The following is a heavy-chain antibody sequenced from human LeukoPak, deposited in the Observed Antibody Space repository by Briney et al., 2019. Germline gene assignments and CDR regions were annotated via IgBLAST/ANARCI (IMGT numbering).Heavy chain of an antibody. CDR2: IYYSGST. V-gene: IGHV4-39*01. J-gene: IGHJ4*02. D-gene: IGHD5-24*01. CDR3: ARHPASRDGYNLRSGYFDY. Sequence: SETLSLTCTVSGGSISSSSYYWGWLRQPPGKGLEWIGSIYYSGSTYYNPSLKSRVTISVDTSKNQFSLKLSSVTAADTAVYYRARHPASRDGYNLRSGYFDYWGQGTLVTVSS. CDR1: GGSISSSSYY.